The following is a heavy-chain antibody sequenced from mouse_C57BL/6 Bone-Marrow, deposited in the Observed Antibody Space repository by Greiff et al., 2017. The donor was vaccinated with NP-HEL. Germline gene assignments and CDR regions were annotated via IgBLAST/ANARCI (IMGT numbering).Heavy chain of an antibody. CDR3: ARATYYDYDGAMDF. V-gene: IGHV1-26*01. J-gene: IGHJ4*01. D-gene: IGHD2-4*01. CDR1: GYTFTDYY. CDR2: INPNHGGN. Sequence: EVQLQQSGPELVKPGASVKISCKASGYTFTDYYMNWVKQSHGKSLEWIGDINPNHGGNRCDQKFKGKATLTVDKSSSTAYMALRSLTSEDSAVDYCARATYYDYDGAMDFWGQGTSVTVSS.